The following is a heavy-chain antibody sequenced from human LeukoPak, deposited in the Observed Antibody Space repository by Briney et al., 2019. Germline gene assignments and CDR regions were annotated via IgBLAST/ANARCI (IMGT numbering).Heavy chain of an antibody. CDR1: GGSISSTSYY. V-gene: IGHV4-39*07. CDR2: IYYSGST. CDR3: ATLTTPGWFSP. Sequence: PSETLSLTCTVSGGSISSTSYYWGWIRQPPGKGLEWIGNIYYSGSTYYNPSLKSRVTISVDTSKNQFSLKLSSVTAADTAVYYCATLTTPGWFSPWGQGTLVTVSS. D-gene: IGHD1-1*01. J-gene: IGHJ5*02.